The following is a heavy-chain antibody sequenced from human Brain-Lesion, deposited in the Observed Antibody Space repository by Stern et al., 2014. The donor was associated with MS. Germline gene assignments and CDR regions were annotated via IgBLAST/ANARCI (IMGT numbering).Heavy chain of an antibody. J-gene: IGHJ5*02. D-gene: IGHD2-15*01. CDR3: AGEEDIRYCSGGSCTGNWFDP. Sequence: VQLVESGPGLVKPSETLSLTCTVAGGSVSSTSYAWAWIRQPPGKGLEWIGTIYYSGNTYYSPSLKSRLTISLVTSQTQFSLQLRSVTAADTAVYYCAGEEDIRYCSGGSCTGNWFDPWGQGTLVTVSS. CDR2: IYYSGNT. V-gene: IGHV4-39*01. CDR1: GGSVSSTSYA.